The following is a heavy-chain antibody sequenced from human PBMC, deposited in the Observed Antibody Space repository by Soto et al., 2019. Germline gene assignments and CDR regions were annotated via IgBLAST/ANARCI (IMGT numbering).Heavy chain of an antibody. CDR3: ARAYERAIVVVPAATFDY. Sequence: SLRLSCAASGFTFSSYWMSWVRQAPGKGLEWVANIKQDGSEKYYVDSVKGRFTISRDNAKNSLYLQMNSLRAEDTAVYYCARAYERAIVVVPAATFDYWGQGTLVTVSS. J-gene: IGHJ4*02. D-gene: IGHD2-2*01. CDR2: IKQDGSEK. CDR1: GFTFSSYW. V-gene: IGHV3-7*01.